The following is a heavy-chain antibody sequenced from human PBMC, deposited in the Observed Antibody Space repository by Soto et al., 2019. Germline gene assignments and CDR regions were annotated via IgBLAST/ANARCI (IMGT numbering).Heavy chain of an antibody. CDR1: GGSISSYY. V-gene: IGHV4-59*01. CDR3: ARVLSALSPGDYYYYMDV. CDR2: IYYSGST. D-gene: IGHD3-10*01. J-gene: IGHJ6*03. Sequence: SETLSLTCTVSGGSISSYYWSWIRQPPGEGLEWIGYIYYSGSTNYNPSLKSRVTISVDTSKNQFSLKLSSVTAADTAVYYCARVLSALSPGDYYYYMDVWGKGTTVTVSS.